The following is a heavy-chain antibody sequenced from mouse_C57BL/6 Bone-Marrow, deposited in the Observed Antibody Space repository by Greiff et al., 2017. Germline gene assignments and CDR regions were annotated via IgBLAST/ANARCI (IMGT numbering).Heavy chain of an antibody. Sequence: QVHVKQSGAELVRPGASVTLSCKASGYTFTDYEMHWVKQTPMHGLEWIGAIDPETGGTAYNQKFKGKAILTADKSSSTAYMELRSLTSEDSAVYYCTNYDGYYDYAMDYWGQGTSVTVSS. D-gene: IGHD2-3*01. V-gene: IGHV1-15*01. CDR1: GYTFTDYE. CDR3: TNYDGYYDYAMDY. CDR2: IDPETGGT. J-gene: IGHJ4*01.